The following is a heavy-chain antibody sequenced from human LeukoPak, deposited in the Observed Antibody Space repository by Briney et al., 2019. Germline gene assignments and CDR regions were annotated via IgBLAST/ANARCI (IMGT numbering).Heavy chain of an antibody. CDR3: ARHSGSYLGIDY. CDR1: GGSISSSSYY. D-gene: IGHD1-26*01. V-gene: IGHV4-39*01. J-gene: IGHJ4*02. Sequence: PSETLSLTCTVSGGSISSSSYYWGWIRQPPGKGLEWIGSIYYSGSTYYNPSLKSRVTISVDTSKNQFPLKLSSVTAADTAVYYCARHSGSYLGIDYWGQGTLVTVFS. CDR2: IYYSGST.